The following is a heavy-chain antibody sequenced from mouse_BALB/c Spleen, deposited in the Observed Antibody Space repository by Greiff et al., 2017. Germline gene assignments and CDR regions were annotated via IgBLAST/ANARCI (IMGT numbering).Heavy chain of an antibody. Sequence: QVQLKQSGAELAKPGASVKMSCKASGYTFTSYWMHWVKQRPGQGLEWIGYINPSTGYTEYNQKFKDKATLTADKSSSTAYMQLSSLTSEDSAVYYCARGTTTTAFAYWGQGTLVTVSA. CDR2: INPSTGYT. J-gene: IGHJ3*01. D-gene: IGHD1-2*01. CDR3: ARGTTTTAFAY. V-gene: IGHV1-7*01. CDR1: GYTFTSYW.